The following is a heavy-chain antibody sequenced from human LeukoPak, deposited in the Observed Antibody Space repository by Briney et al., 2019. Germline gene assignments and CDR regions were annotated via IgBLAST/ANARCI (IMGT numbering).Heavy chain of an antibody. Sequence: PSETLSLTCTVSGGSISSGGYYWSWIRQHPGKGLEWIGYIYYSGSTYYDPSLKSRVTISVDTSKNQFSLKLSSVTAADTAVYYCARAPGKFGVAHPRRYYYGMDVWGQGTTVTVSS. J-gene: IGHJ6*02. CDR1: GGSISSGGYY. CDR2: IYYSGST. V-gene: IGHV4-31*03. CDR3: ARAPGKFGVAHPRRYYYGMDV. D-gene: IGHD3-3*01.